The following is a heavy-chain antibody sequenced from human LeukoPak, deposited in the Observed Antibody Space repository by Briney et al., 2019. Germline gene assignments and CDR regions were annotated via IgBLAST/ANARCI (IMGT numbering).Heavy chain of an antibody. Sequence: GGCLRLSCAASGFIFSSYSMNWVRQAPGKGLEWVSYISSGSSTIYYADSVKGRFTVSRDNAKNSLYLQMKSLRAEDTAIYYCARGLHSRLYDSSGYYPYWGQGTLVTVSS. D-gene: IGHD3-22*01. V-gene: IGHV3-48*01. CDR3: ARGLHSRLYDSSGYYPY. CDR1: GFIFSSYS. CDR2: ISSGSSTI. J-gene: IGHJ4*02.